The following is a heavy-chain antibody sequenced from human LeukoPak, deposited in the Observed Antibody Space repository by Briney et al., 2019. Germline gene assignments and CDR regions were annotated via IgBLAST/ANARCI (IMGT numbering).Heavy chain of an antibody. CDR2: ISSSGSTI. CDR1: GFTFSDYY. D-gene: IGHD6-13*01. CDR3: ARVGVAAAILDY. Sequence: GGALRLSCAASGFTFSDYYMSWIRQARGKGLEGFAYISSSGSTIYYAVSVKGRFTISRDNAKNSLYLQMNSLRAEDTAVYYCARVGVAAAILDYWGQGTLVTVSS. V-gene: IGHV3-11*01. J-gene: IGHJ4*02.